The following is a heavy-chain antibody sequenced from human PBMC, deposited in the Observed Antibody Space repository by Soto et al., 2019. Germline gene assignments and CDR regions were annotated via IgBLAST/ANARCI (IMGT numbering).Heavy chain of an antibody. V-gene: IGHV1-18*01. Sequence: ASVKVSCKASGYTFTSYGISWVRQAPGQGLEWMGWISAYNGNTNYAQKLQGRVTMTTDTSTSTAYMELRSLRSDDTAGYYCARDDSPKDGWYGYYYYGMDVWGQGSKVTVSS. CDR1: GYTFTSYG. CDR2: ISAYNGNT. D-gene: IGHD6-19*01. CDR3: ARDDSPKDGWYGYYYYGMDV. J-gene: IGHJ6*02.